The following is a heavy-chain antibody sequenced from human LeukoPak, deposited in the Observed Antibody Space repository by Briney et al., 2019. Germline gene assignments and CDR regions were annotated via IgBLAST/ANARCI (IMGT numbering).Heavy chain of an antibody. V-gene: IGHV1-2*02. J-gene: IGHJ5*02. CDR2: INANSGGT. CDR3: ARCAVGASALFEP. CDR1: ANTITNSY. D-gene: IGHD1-26*01. Sequence: GASVKLSFPSSANTITNSYMHSVRQAPGQGLEWMGWINANSGGTKYARKFQGRVTMTRDTTIRTVYMELGRLRSDDTAVYYCARCAVGASALFEPWGHGTLVTVSS.